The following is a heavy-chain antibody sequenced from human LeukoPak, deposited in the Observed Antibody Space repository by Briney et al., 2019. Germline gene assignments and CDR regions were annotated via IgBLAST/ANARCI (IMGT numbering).Heavy chain of an antibody. Sequence: SETLSLTCAVYGGSFSGYYWSWIRQPPGKGLEWIGEINHSGSTNYNPSLKSRVTISVDTSKNQFSLKLGSVTAADTAVYYCARLGTGYYYYMDVWGKGTTVTISS. CDR2: INHSGST. D-gene: IGHD1-1*01. CDR1: GGSFSGYY. V-gene: IGHV4-34*01. J-gene: IGHJ6*03. CDR3: ARLGTGYYYYMDV.